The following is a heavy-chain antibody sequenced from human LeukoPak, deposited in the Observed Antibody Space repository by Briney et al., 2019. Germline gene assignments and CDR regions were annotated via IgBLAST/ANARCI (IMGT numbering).Heavy chain of an antibody. D-gene: IGHD1-26*01. CDR1: GGSISSYY. J-gene: IGHJ5*02. CDR3: ARGDRGRWFDP. CDR2: IYYSGST. Sequence: SETLSLTCTVSGGSISSYYWSWIRQPPGKGLEWIGYIYYSGSTNYNPSLKSRVTISVDSSKNQFSLKLSSVTAADTAVYYCARGDRGRWFDPWGQGTLVTVSS. V-gene: IGHV4-59*01.